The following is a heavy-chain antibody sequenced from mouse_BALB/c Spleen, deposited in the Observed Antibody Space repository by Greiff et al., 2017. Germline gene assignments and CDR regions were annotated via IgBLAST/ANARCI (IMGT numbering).Heavy chain of an antibody. CDR1: GFTFSSYG. V-gene: IGHV5-6*01. CDR3: ARKALYGNFSWFAY. J-gene: IGHJ3*01. Sequence: EVMLVESGGDLVKPGGSLKLSCAASGFTFSSYGMSWVRQTPDKRLEWVATISSGGSYTYYPDSVKGRFTISRDNAKNTLYLQMSSLKSEDTAMYYCARKALYGNFSWFAYWGQGTLVTVSA. CDR2: ISSGGSYT. D-gene: IGHD2-1*01.